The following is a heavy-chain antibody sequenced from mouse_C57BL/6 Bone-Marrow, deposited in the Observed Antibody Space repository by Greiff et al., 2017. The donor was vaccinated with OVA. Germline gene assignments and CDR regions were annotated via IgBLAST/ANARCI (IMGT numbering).Heavy chain of an antibody. V-gene: IGHV2-2*01. CDR1: GFSLTSYG. CDR2: IWSGGST. Sequence: VQLQQSGPGLVQPSQSLSITCTVSGFSLTSYGVHWVRQSPGKGLEWLGVIWSGGSTDYNAAFISRLSISKDNSKSQVFFKMNRLQADDTAIYYGARNMRIYYGTRGYFDVWGTGTTVTVSS. D-gene: IGHD1-1*01. CDR3: ARNMRIYYGTRGYFDV. J-gene: IGHJ1*03.